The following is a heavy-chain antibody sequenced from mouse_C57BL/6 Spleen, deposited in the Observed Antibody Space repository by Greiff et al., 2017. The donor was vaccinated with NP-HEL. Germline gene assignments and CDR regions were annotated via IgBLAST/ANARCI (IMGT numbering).Heavy chain of an antibody. CDR3: ARLLREGYAMDY. V-gene: IGHV1-54*01. CDR1: GCAFTNYL. Sequence: VQLQQSGAELVRPGTSVKVSCKASGCAFTNYLIEWVKQRPGQGLEWIGVINPGSGGTNYNEKFKGKATLTADKSSSTAYMQLSSLTSEDSAVYFCARLLREGYAMDYWGQGTSVTVSS. J-gene: IGHJ4*01. CDR2: INPGSGGT. D-gene: IGHD1-1*01.